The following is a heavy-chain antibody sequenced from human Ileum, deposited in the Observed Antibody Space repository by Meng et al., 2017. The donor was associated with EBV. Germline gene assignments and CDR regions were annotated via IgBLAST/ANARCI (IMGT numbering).Heavy chain of an antibody. CDR1: GESIISNYW. J-gene: IGHJ5*02. D-gene: IGHD2-8*01. Sequence: QVQLQEPGPGLVKPSGTLSLTCAVSGESIISNYWWSWVRQPPGKGLEWIGEIYYNTNTNYNPSLKGRVTMSVDTSQNQFSLTLSSVTAADTAVYFCARKFSVVGSTDGWFDPWGQGTLVTVSS. V-gene: IGHV4-4*02. CDR3: ARKFSVVGSTDGWFDP. CDR2: IYYNTNT.